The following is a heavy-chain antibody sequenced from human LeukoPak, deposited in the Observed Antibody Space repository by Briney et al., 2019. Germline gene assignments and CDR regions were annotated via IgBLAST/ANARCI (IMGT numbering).Heavy chain of an antibody. CDR3: ARGGCSGGSCYSSYYYYYHMDV. J-gene: IGHJ6*03. Sequence: SETLSLTCTVSGGSISSTSYYWGWIRQPAGKGLEWIGRIYTSGSTNYNPSLKSRVTISVDTSKNQFSLKLSSVTAADTAVYYCARGGCSGGSCYSSYYYYYHMDVWGKGTTVTVSS. CDR1: GGSISSTSYY. D-gene: IGHD2-15*01. CDR2: IYTSGST. V-gene: IGHV4-61*02.